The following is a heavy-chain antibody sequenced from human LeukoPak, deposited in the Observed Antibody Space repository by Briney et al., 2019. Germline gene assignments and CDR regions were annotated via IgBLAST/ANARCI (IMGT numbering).Heavy chain of an antibody. Sequence: GGSLRLSCAASGFTFSSYVMNWVRQAPGKGLGWVASISYDGSNKYCADSVKGRFTISRDNSKNTLYLEMNSLRAEDTAVYYCARNRQLDYWGQGTLVTVSS. CDR3: ARNRQLDY. V-gene: IGHV3-30*04. CDR2: ISYDGSNK. J-gene: IGHJ4*02. CDR1: GFTFSSYV. D-gene: IGHD6-13*01.